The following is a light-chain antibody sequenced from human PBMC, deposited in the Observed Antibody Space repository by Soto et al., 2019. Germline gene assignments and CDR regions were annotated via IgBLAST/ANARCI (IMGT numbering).Light chain of an antibody. CDR3: QQYGSSPFT. Sequence: EIVLTQSPGTLSLSPGERATLSCRASQSVSSSYLAWYQQKPGQAPRLLIYGASSRATGIPDRFSGSGSGTDFTLTISRLEPEDFAVYYFQQYGSSPFTFGPWTKVDIK. CDR1: QSVSSSY. V-gene: IGKV3-20*01. J-gene: IGKJ3*01. CDR2: GAS.